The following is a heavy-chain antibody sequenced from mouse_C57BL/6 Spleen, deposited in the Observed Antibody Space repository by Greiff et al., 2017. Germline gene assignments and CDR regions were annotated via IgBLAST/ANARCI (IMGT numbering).Heavy chain of an antibody. CDR1: GYAFSSSW. V-gene: IGHV1-82*01. CDR3: ARKQGFDY. CDR2: IYPGDGDT. J-gene: IGHJ2*01. Sequence: VQLKQSGPELVKPGASVKLSCKASGYAFSSSWMHWVKQRPGQGLEWIGWIYPGDGDTNYNGKFKGKATLTADKSSSTAYMQLSNVTSEDSAVYYCARKQGFDYWGQGTTLTVSS.